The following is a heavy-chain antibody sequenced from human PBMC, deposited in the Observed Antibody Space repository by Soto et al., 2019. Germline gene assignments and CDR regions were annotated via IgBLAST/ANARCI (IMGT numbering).Heavy chain of an antibody. V-gene: IGHV4-59*01. CDR1: GGSISSYY. Sequence: SETLSLTCTVSGGSISSYYWSWIRQPPGKGLEWIGYIYYSGSTNYNPSLKSRVNISVDTSKNQFSLKLSSVTAADTAVYYCARDRGSGSYYRGGMDVWGQGTTVTVSS. D-gene: IGHD3-10*01. CDR3: ARDRGSGSYYRGGMDV. CDR2: IYYSGST. J-gene: IGHJ6*02.